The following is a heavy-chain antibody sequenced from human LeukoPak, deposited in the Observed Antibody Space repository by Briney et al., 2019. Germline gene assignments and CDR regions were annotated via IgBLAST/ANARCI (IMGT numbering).Heavy chain of an antibody. J-gene: IGHJ3*02. V-gene: IGHV3-21*01. CDR1: GFTFSSYS. Sequence: GGSLRLSCAASGFTFSSYSMNWVRQAPGKGLEWVSSISSSSSYIYYADSVKGRFTISRDNSKNTLYLQMNSLRAEDTAVYYCAIIAAAGTNAFDIWGQGTMVTVSS. CDR2: ISSSSSYI. D-gene: IGHD6-13*01. CDR3: AIIAAAGTNAFDI.